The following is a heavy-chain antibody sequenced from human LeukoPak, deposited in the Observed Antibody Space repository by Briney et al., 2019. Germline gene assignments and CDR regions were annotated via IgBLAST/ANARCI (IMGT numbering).Heavy chain of an antibody. CDR3: ARHRGYSYGLSGWFDP. Sequence: GVPLQISPEGSGYSFTSYWIGSVRLLPGKGAARLCSIYPGDSDTRYSPSFQGQVTISADKSRSTAYLQWSSLKASDTAMYYCARHRGYSYGLSGWFDPWGQGTLVTVSS. V-gene: IGHV5-51*01. D-gene: IGHD5-18*01. CDR1: GYSFTSYW. J-gene: IGHJ5*02. CDR2: IYPGDSDT.